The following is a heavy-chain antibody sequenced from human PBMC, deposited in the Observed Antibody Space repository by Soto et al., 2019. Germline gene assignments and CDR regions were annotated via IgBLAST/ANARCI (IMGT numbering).Heavy chain of an antibody. CDR3: TTGMIVVVITTNDY. D-gene: IGHD3-22*01. J-gene: IGHJ4*02. Sequence: GSLSLSCAASGFTFSNAWMNLVRPDPGKGLEWVGRIKSKTDGGTTDYAAPVKGRFTISRDDSKNTLYLQMNSLKTEDTAVYYCTTGMIVVVITTNDYWGQGTLVTVSS. CDR1: GFTFSNAW. V-gene: IGHV3-15*07. CDR2: IKSKTDGGTT.